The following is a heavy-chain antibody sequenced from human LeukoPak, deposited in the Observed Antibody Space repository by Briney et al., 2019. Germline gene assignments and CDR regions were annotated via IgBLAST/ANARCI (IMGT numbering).Heavy chain of an antibody. V-gene: IGHV4-31*01. J-gene: IGHJ6*03. D-gene: IGHD4-11*01. Sequence: PSETLSLTCTVSSGSITSGGYYWNWIRQHPGKGLEWIGYIYYSGSTFYNPSLKSHVTMSVDTSKNQFSLKLSSVTAADTAVYYCARAPKGMTTVRYYYYYYMDVWGKGTTVTVSS. CDR3: ARAPKGMTTVRYYYYYYMDV. CDR1: SGSITSGGYY. CDR2: IYYSGST.